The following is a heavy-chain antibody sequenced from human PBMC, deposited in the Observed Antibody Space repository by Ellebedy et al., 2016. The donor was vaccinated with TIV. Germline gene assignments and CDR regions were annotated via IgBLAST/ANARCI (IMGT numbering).Heavy chain of an antibody. V-gene: IGHV3-23*01. D-gene: IGHD3-10*01. J-gene: IGHJ4*02. Sequence: PGGSLRLSCAASGFTFSSYAMNWVRQAPGKGLEWVSVVSDSGAKTDYADSVKGRFTISRDNSKNTLYLQMNSLRAEDTAVYYCAKEKVWFGDCFDYWGQGTLVTVSS. CDR2: VSDSGAKT. CDR1: GFTFSSYA. CDR3: AKEKVWFGDCFDY.